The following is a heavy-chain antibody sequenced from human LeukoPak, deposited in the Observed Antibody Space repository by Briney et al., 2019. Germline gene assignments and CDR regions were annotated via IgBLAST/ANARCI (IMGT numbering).Heavy chain of an antibody. CDR3: AREYSSGWYSAYYYYMDV. CDR2: IYTTGST. J-gene: IGHJ6*03. D-gene: IGHD6-19*01. CDR1: GGSISSYY. V-gene: IGHV4-4*07. Sequence: SETLSLTCTVSGGSISSYYWSWIRQPPGKGLEWIGRIYTTGSTNYNPSLKSRVTMSVDTSKNQFSLKVSSVTAADTAVYYCAREYSSGWYSAYYYYMDVWGKGTTVTISS.